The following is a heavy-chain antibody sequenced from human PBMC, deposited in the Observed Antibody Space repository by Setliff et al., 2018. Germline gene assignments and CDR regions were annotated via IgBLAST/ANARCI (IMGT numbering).Heavy chain of an antibody. CDR1: GFTFSDYY. CDR3: ARTTGYRLEGDFDY. CDR2: ISSSSSTI. Sequence: GGSLRLSCAASGFTFSDYYMSWIRQAPGKGLEWVSYISSSSSTIYYADSVKGRFTISRDNAKNSLYLQMTSLRAEDTAIYYCARTTGYRLEGDFDYWGQGTLVTVSS. D-gene: IGHD3-16*01. J-gene: IGHJ4*02. V-gene: IGHV3-11*01.